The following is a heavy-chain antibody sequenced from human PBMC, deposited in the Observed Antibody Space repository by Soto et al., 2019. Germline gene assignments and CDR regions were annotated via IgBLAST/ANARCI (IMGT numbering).Heavy chain of an antibody. CDR1: GGTFSSYA. Sequence: QVQLVQSGAEVKKPGSSVKVSCKASGGTFSSYAISWVRQDPGQGLEWMGGIIPIFGTANYAQKFQGRVTITADESTSTAYMELSSLRSEDTAVYYCARGSSGLEGYYYGMDVWGQGTTVTVSS. V-gene: IGHV1-69*01. CDR3: ARGSSGLEGYYYGMDV. CDR2: IIPIFGTA. D-gene: IGHD6-19*01. J-gene: IGHJ6*02.